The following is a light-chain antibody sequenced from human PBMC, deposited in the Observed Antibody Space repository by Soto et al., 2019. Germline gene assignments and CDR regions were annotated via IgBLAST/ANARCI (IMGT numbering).Light chain of an antibody. CDR3: QQYNNWPQT. V-gene: IGKV3-15*01. Sequence: EIVMTQSPATLSVSPGERATLSCRASQRGSSNLAWYQQKPGQAPRLLIYGASTRATGIPARFSGSWSGTEFTLTISSLQSEDCAVYYCQQYNNWPQTFGQGTKGESK. J-gene: IGKJ1*01. CDR1: QRGSSN. CDR2: GAS.